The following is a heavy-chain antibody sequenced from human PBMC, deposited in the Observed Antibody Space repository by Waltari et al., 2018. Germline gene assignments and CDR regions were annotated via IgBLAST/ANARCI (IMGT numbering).Heavy chain of an antibody. CDR2: VRGDGKS. J-gene: IGHJ4*02. V-gene: IGHV4-4*02. D-gene: IGHD1-26*01. Sequence: QLQLQESGPGLVQPSGTLSLTCDVTGDHMRSTGCWSWVHQSPQRGLEWVGQVRGDGKSNYNPSFASRVTISLDTSKNQFSLNLNFATAADTAMYYCARDRGRGLYLDTWGPGTPVTVSP. CDR1: GDHMRSTGC. CDR3: ARDRGRGLYLDT.